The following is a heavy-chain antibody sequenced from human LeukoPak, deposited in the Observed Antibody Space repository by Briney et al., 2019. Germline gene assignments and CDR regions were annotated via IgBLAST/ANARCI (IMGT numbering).Heavy chain of an antibody. CDR2: INSDGSST. V-gene: IGHV3-74*01. CDR1: GFTFSSYW. CDR3: ARAPSRHYDYVWGSYRIGALDY. D-gene: IGHD3-16*02. J-gene: IGHJ4*02. Sequence: PGGSLRLSCAASGFTFSSYWMHWVRQAPGKGLVWVSRINSDGSSTSYADSVKGRFTISRDNAKNTLYLQMNSLRAEDTAVYYCARAPSRHYDYVWGSYRIGALDYWGQGTLVTVSS.